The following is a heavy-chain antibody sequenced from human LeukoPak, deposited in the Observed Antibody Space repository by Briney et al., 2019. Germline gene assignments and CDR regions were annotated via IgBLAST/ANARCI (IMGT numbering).Heavy chain of an antibody. CDR1: GYTFTGYY. D-gene: IGHD5-24*01. CDR3: ARLRDGYFDY. V-gene: IGHV1-2*06. Sequence: GASVKVSCKASGYTFTGYYMHWVRQAPRQGLEWMGRINPNSGGTNYAQKFQGRVTMTRDTSIGTAYMELSRLRSDVTAVYYCARLRDGYFDYWGQGTLVTVSS. J-gene: IGHJ4*02. CDR2: INPNSGGT.